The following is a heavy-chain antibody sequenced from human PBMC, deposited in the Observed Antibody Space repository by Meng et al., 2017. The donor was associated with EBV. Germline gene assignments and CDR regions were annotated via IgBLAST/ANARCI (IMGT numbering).Heavy chain of an antibody. J-gene: IGHJ4*02. Sequence: EDKLVECGVGLVKPGGFLRRSCAAAGFTFSSYSRNWVGQAAGKGLEWVSSISSSSYIYYADSVKGRFTSSRDNAKNSLYVQMDSLRVDETAVYYCAQLGTADYWGQGALVTVSS. CDR1: GFTFSSYS. D-gene: IGHD6-13*01. V-gene: IGHV3-21*01. CDR2: ISSSSYI. CDR3: AQLGTADY.